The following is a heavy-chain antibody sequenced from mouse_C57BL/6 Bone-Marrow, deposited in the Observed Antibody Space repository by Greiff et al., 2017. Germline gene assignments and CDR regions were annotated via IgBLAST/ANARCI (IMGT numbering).Heavy chain of an antibody. CDR2: IDPENGDT. J-gene: IGHJ1*03. CDR1: GFTFKDDY. D-gene: IGHD1-1*01. CDR3: TTPYFFGRYFDV. V-gene: IGHV14-4*01. Sequence: VHVKQSGAELVRPGASVKLSCTASGFTFKDDYMHWVKQRPEQGLEWIGWIDPENGDTEYASKFQGKATITADTSSNTAYLQLSSLTSEDTAVYYCTTPYFFGRYFDVWGRGTAVTVSS.